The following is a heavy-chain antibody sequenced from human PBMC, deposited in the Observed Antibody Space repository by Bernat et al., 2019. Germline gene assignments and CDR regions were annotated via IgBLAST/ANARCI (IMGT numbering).Heavy chain of an antibody. CDR1: GFTFSNSA. J-gene: IGHJ4*02. Sequence: QMQLVQSGPEVKKPGTSVKVSCKTSGFTFSNSAVQWVRQARGQRLEWIGWIVVRSGNTNYAQKPQERVTISRDMSTSTAYMELSSLRSEDTAVYYCAAGYCYGSGSPAPDYWGQGTLVTVSS. CDR2: IVVRSGNT. V-gene: IGHV1-58*01. D-gene: IGHD3-10*01. CDR3: AAGYCYGSGSPAPDY.